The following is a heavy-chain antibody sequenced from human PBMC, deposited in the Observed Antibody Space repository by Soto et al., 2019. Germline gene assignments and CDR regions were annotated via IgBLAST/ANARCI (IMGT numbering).Heavy chain of an antibody. CDR3: AIEYSSSPPYYPIGS. CDR1: GGTFSSYS. Sequence: QVQLVQSGAEVKKPGSSVKVSCKASGGTFSSYSISWVRQAPGQGLEWMGGIIPIFGTANYAQKFQGRVTITGDESTSTAYIELSSLRSEDTAVYYCAIEYSSSPPYYPIGSWGQGTLVTVSS. V-gene: IGHV1-69*01. D-gene: IGHD6-6*01. J-gene: IGHJ5*02. CDR2: IIPIFGTA.